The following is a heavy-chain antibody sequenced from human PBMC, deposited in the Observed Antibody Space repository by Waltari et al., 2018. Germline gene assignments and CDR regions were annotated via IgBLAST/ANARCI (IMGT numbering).Heavy chain of an antibody. CDR1: GGTFSSYA. J-gene: IGHJ4*02. Sequence: QVQLVQSGAEVKKPGSSVKVSCKASGGTFSSYAISWVRQAPGQGLEWMGGIIPILGTANYAQKVQGRVTITTDESTSTAYMELSSLRSEDTAVYYCARDEPPQPRRDGYNFVRWGQGTLVTVSS. V-gene: IGHV1-69*05. CDR2: IIPILGTA. D-gene: IGHD5-12*01. CDR3: ARDEPPQPRRDGYNFVR.